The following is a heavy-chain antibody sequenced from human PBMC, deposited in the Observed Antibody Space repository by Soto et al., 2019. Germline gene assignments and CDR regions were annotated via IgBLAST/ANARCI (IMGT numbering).Heavy chain of an antibody. CDR1: GFTFSSYS. J-gene: IGHJ2*01. V-gene: IGHV3-21*01. D-gene: IGHD3-10*01. CDR3: ARATTVYYGSGEFDL. CDR2: ISSSSSYI. Sequence: EVQLVESGGGLVKPGGSLRLSCAASGFTFSSYSMNWVRQAPGKGLEWVSSISSSSSYIYYADSVKGRFTISRDNAKNSLYLQMHSLRAEDTAVYYCARATTVYYGSGEFDLWGRGTLVTVSS.